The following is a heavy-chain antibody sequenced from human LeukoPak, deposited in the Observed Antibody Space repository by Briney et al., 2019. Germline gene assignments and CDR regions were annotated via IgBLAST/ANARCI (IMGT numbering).Heavy chain of an antibody. V-gene: IGHV3-7*01. CDR1: GCTFSTYW. CDR3: VRDGGVAVAGTADY. CDR2: IKQDGSEK. D-gene: IGHD6-19*01. J-gene: IGHJ4*02. Sequence: GGSLRLTCAASGCTFSTYWLSWVRQGAGKGLEWVANIKQDGSEKYYVDSVKGRFTISRDNAKNSLYLQMNSLRAEDTAVYYCVRDGGVAVAGTADYWGQGTLVTVSS.